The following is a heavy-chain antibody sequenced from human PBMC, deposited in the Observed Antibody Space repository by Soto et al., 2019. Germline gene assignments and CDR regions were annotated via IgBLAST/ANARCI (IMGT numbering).Heavy chain of an antibody. CDR1: GGSISSYY. CDR3: AREGCTNGVCYGDAFDI. V-gene: IGHV4-59*01. D-gene: IGHD2-8*01. J-gene: IGHJ3*02. Sequence: QVQLQESGPGLVKPSETLSLTWTVSGGSISSYYWSWIRQPPGKGLEWIGYIYYSGSTNYNPSLKSRVTISVDTSKNQFSLKLSSVTAADTAVYYCAREGCTNGVCYGDAFDIWGQGTMVTVFS. CDR2: IYYSGST.